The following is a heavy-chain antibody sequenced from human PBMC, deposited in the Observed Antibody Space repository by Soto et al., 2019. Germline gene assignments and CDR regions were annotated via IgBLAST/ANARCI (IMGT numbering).Heavy chain of an antibody. V-gene: IGHV3-23*01. Sequence: EMQLLESGGGLVQPGGSLRLACAASGFSFSNYAMTWVRQAPGKGLEWVAIISGSGFRTYYAGSVKGRITISRDNSKNTLYLQLNSLRAEETAVYYCAKADRDVWSGYFRHYFDNWGQGTLVTVSS. CDR2: ISGSGFRT. CDR3: AKADRDVWSGYFRHYFDN. CDR1: GFSFSNYA. J-gene: IGHJ4*02. D-gene: IGHD3-3*01.